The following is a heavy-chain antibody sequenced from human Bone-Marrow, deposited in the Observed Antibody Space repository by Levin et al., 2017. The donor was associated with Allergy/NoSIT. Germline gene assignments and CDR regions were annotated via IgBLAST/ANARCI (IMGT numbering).Heavy chain of an antibody. CDR3: ARRNRDGMDV. V-gene: IGHV4-59*01. J-gene: IGHJ6*02. Sequence: SETLSLTCTVSGGSISSYYWSWIRQPPGKGLEWIGYIYYSGSTNYNPSLKSRVTISVDTSKNQFSLKLSSVTAADTAVYYCARRNRDGMDVWGQGTTVTVSS. CDR2: IYYSGST. CDR1: GGSISSYY. D-gene: IGHD3-10*01.